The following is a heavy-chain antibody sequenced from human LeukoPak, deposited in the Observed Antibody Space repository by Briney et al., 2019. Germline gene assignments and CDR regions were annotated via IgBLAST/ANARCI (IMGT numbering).Heavy chain of an antibody. J-gene: IGHJ2*01. CDR3: ARDRDSSGLRDFDL. D-gene: IGHD3-22*01. Sequence: PSETLSLTCTVSGGSIGSYYWSWIRQPPGKGLEWIGYIYYSGNTNYNPSLKGRVSISIDTSRNQFSLQLSSVTAADTAVYYCARDRDSSGLRDFDLWGRGTLVTVSA. CDR1: GGSIGSYY. V-gene: IGHV4-59*01. CDR2: IYYSGNT.